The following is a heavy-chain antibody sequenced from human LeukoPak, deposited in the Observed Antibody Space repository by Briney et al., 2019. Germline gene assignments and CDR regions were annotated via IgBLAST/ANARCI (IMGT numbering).Heavy chain of an antibody. CDR3: ARGRVSGSGSSPFDY. CDR2: IIPILGIA. CDR1: GGTSSSYA. V-gene: IGHV1-69*04. D-gene: IGHD3-10*01. Sequence: SVKVSCKASGGTSSSYAISWVRQAPGQGLEWMGRIIPILGIANYAQKFQGRVPITADKSTSTAYMELSSLRSEDTAVYYCARGRVSGSGSSPFDYWGQGTLVTVSS. J-gene: IGHJ4*02.